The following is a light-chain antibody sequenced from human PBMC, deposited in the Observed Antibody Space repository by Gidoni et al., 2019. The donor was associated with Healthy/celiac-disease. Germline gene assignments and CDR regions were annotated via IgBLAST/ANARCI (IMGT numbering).Light chain of an antibody. CDR3: KQRYSTPRT. CDR1: QSISSY. J-gene: IGKJ1*01. CDR2: AAS. Sequence: DIQMTQSPSSLSASVGDRVTITCRASQSISSYLNWYQQKPGKAPKLLIYAASSLQSGVPSRFSGSGSGTDFTLTISSLQHEDFATYYCKQRYSTPRTFGQGTKVEIK. V-gene: IGKV1-39*01.